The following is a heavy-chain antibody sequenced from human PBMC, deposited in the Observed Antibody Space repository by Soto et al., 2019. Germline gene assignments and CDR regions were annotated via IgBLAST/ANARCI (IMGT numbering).Heavy chain of an antibody. Sequence: GGSLRLSCAPPGFTLSSYWMHWVRRAPGMGLVWGSRMNCGGSSTSSADSLKGRFTSCRDIAKNGLYLQMNSLRAGDAAVYYCASYSIAAGDPIEGIDVWGQGSTVTGSS. J-gene: IGHJ6*02. V-gene: IGHV3-74*01. CDR1: GFTLSSYW. CDR3: ASYSIAAGDPIEGIDV. D-gene: IGHD6-13*01. CDR2: MNCGGSST.